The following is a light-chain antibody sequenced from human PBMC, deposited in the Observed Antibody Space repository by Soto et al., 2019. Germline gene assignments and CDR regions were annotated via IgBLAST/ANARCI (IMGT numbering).Light chain of an antibody. CDR1: QSVRSN. Sequence: EIAMTQSPATLSVSPGERATLSCRASQSVRSNLAWYQQTPGQAPRLLIYDASTRATGIPARFSASGSGTQFTLTISGLQSEDFAVSYCQQYDNWPALTFGGGTKVEIK. CDR3: QQYDNWPALT. CDR2: DAS. J-gene: IGKJ4*01. V-gene: IGKV3-15*01.